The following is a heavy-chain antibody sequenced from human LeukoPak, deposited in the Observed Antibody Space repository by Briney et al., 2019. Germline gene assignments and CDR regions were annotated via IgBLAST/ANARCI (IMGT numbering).Heavy chain of an antibody. J-gene: IGHJ4*02. D-gene: IGHD6-6*01. CDR1: GYSISSGYY. CDR2: IYHSGST. Sequence: KSSETLSLTCTVSGYSISSGYYWGWIRQPPGKGLEWIGSIYHSGSTYYNPSLKSRVTISVDTSKNQFSLKLSSVTAADTAVYYCARVLSSETIYFDYWGQGTLVTVSS. CDR3: ARVLSSETIYFDY. V-gene: IGHV4-38-2*02.